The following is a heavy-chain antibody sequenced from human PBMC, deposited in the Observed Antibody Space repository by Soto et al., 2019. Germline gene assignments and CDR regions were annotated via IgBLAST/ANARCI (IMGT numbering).Heavy chain of an antibody. V-gene: IGHV1-8*01. Sequence: QVQLVQSGAEVKKPGASVKVSCKASGYTFTSYDINWVRQATGQGLEWMGWMNPNSGNTGYAQKFQGRVTWTSDTTINTAYMELISLRSEDASLYYCARGGLGDYWGQGTLVTVSS. D-gene: IGHD6-19*01. J-gene: IGHJ4*02. CDR3: ARGGLGDY. CDR1: GYTFTSYD. CDR2: MNPNSGNT.